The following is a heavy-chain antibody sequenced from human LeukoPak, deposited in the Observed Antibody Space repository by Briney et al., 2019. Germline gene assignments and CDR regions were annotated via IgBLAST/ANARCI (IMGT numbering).Heavy chain of an antibody. CDR3: ARDINSVVASNY. CDR1: GYTFTGYY. Sequence: ASVKVSCKASGYTFTGYYMHWVRQAPGQGLEWMGWINPNSGGTNYAQKFQGRVTMTRDTSISTAYMELSRLRSDDAAVYYCARDINSVVASNYWGQGTLVTVSS. V-gene: IGHV1-2*02. J-gene: IGHJ4*02. D-gene: IGHD5-12*01. CDR2: INPNSGGT.